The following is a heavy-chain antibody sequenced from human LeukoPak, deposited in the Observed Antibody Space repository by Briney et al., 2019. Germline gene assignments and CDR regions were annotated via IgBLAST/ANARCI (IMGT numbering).Heavy chain of an antibody. Sequence: SETLSLTCTVAGGSLSSYFWSWIRLSPGKGLEWIGYIYSSGSTNYNPSLRSRVTISVDTSKRQFSLKVNSVTAADTAVYYCARRYRGFFDYWGQGILVTVSS. CDR2: IYSSGST. J-gene: IGHJ4*02. V-gene: IGHV4-59*01. CDR1: GGSLSSYF. CDR3: ARRYRGFFDY. D-gene: IGHD3-16*02.